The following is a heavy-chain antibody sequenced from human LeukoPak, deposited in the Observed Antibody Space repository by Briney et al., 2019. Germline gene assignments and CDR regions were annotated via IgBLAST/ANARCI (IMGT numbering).Heavy chain of an antibody. V-gene: IGHV3-11*05. D-gene: IGHD1-1*01. CDR2: ISSSSSYT. CDR1: GFTFSDYY. Sequence: GGSLRLSCAASGFTFSDYYMSWVRQDPGKGLEWVSYISSSSSYTNYADSVKGRFTISRDNAKNSLYLQMNSLRAEDTAVYYCARVLNSADAFDIWGQGTMVTVSS. J-gene: IGHJ3*02. CDR3: ARVLNSADAFDI.